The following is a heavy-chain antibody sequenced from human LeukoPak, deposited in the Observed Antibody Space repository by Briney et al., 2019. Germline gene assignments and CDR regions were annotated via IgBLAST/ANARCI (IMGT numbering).Heavy chain of an antibody. D-gene: IGHD3-16*01. Sequence: PGGSLRLSCAPSGFTFSSYWMSWVRQAPGKGLEWVANIKQEGSEKYYVDSVKGRFTISRDNAKNSLYLQMNSLRAEDTALYYCASGRQLGYWGQGTLVTVSS. CDR2: IKQEGSEK. CDR1: GFTFSSYW. V-gene: IGHV3-7*01. CDR3: ASGRQLGY. J-gene: IGHJ4*02.